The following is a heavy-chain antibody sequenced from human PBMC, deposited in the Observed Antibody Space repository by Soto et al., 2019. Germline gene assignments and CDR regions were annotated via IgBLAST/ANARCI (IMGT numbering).Heavy chain of an antibody. Sequence: PSETLSLTCTVSGGSISNSNWWSWVRQPPGKGLEWIGEIYHSGSTNYNPSLKSRVTISIDKSKKQFSLRLTSVTAADTAVYYCASSSWDLHFDYWGQGTLVTVSS. J-gene: IGHJ4*02. CDR2: IYHSGST. D-gene: IGHD6-13*01. CDR1: GGSISNSNW. CDR3: ASSSWDLHFDY. V-gene: IGHV4-4*02.